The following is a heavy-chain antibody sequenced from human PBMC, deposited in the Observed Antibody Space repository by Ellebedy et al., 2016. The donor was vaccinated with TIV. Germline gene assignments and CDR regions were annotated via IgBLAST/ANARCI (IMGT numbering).Heavy chain of an antibody. V-gene: IGHV1-2*02. CDR1: GYTFTGYY. CDR2: INPNSGGT. J-gene: IGHJ6*02. D-gene: IGHD6-13*01. Sequence: ASVKVSCXASGYTFTGYYMHWVRQAPGQGLEWMGWINPNSGGTNYAQKLQGRVTMTTDTSTSTAYMELRSLRSDDTAVYYCARAVSSSWYVNYYYYGMDVWGQGTTVTVSS. CDR3: ARAVSSSWYVNYYYYGMDV.